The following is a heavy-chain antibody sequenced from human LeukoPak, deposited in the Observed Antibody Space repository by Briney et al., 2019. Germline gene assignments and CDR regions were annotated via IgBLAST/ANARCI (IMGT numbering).Heavy chain of an antibody. CDR2: MHHSGSA. V-gene: IGHV4-59*01. CDR3: ARGGSSGYYAPHYFDY. D-gene: IGHD3-22*01. J-gene: IGHJ4*02. Sequence: PSETLSLTCSVSGGSISDYFWSWVRQSPGKGLEWIGFMHHSGSANSNPSLRSRVSISMDTSKNQFSLQLTSVTAADTAVYYCARGGSSGYYAPHYFDYWGQGTLVTVSS. CDR1: GGSISDYF.